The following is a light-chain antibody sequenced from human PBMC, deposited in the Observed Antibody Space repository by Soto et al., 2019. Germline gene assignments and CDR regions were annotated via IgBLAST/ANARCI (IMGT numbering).Light chain of an antibody. V-gene: IGKV3-20*01. Sequence: EIVLTQSPGTLSLSPGERATLSCRASQSVSKNYLGWYQQKPGQAPRLLIYGASRRATGIPDRFSGSGSGTDFTLTISRLEPEDFAVYYCQQYGSSPWTFGQGTKVEIK. CDR2: GAS. J-gene: IGKJ1*01. CDR1: QSVSKNY. CDR3: QQYGSSPWT.